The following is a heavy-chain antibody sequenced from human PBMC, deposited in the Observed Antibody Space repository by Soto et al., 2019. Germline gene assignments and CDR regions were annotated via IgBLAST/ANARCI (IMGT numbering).Heavy chain of an antibody. V-gene: IGHV4-34*01. Sequence: SETLSLTCAVYGGSFSGYYWSWIRQPPGKGLEWIGEINHSGSTNYNPPLKSRVTISVDTSKNQFSLKLSSVTAADTAVYYCARGRGPRYFDIWGQGTMVTVSS. D-gene: IGHD3-9*01. CDR1: GGSFSGYY. CDR3: ARGRGPRYFDI. J-gene: IGHJ3*02. CDR2: INHSGST.